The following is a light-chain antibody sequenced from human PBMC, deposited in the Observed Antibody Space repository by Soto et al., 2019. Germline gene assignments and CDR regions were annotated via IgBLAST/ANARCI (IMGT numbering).Light chain of an antibody. CDR2: EVS. CDR3: RSYACSNNSTYV. Sequence: QSALTQPPSASGSPGQSVTISCTGTSSDVGGYNYVSWYQQHPGKAPKLMIYEVSKRPSGVPDRFSGSKSGNTDSLTVSGLQAEDEADYYCRSYACSNNSTYVVATGTKLTVL. CDR1: SSDVGGYNY. J-gene: IGLJ1*01. V-gene: IGLV2-8*01.